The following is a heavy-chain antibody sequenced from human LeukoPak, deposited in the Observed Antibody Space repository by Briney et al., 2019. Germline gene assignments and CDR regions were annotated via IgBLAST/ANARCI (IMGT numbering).Heavy chain of an antibody. CDR1: RYTFTGYY. V-gene: IGHV1-18*04. D-gene: IGHD5-18*01. J-gene: IGHJ6*03. Sequence: ASVKVSCKASRYTFTGYYMHWVRQAPGQGLEWTGWISAYNGNTNYAQKLQGRVTMTTDTSTSTAYMELRSLRSDDTAVYYCAHTAPYYYYYYMDVWGKGTTVTVSS. CDR3: AHTAPYYYYYYMDV. CDR2: ISAYNGNT.